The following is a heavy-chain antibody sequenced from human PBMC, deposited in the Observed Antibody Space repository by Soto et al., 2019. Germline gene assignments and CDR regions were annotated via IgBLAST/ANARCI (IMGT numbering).Heavy chain of an antibody. Sequence: EVQLVESGGGLVQPGGSLRLSCAASGFTFSSYSMNWVRQAPGKGLEWVSYISSSSSTIYYADSVKGRFTISRDNAKNSLYLQMNSLRAEDTAVYYCARDNGGVRGTIIGVVPLGVWGKGTTVTVSS. CDR3: ARDNGGVRGTIIGVVPLGV. CDR1: GFTFSSYS. D-gene: IGHD3-3*01. CDR2: ISSSSSTI. J-gene: IGHJ6*04. V-gene: IGHV3-48*01.